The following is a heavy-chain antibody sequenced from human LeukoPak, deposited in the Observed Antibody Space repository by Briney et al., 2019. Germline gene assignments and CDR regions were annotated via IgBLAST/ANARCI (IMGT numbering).Heavy chain of an antibody. V-gene: IGHV3-7*01. CDR1: GFTFSDYW. J-gene: IGHJ5*02. D-gene: IGHD2-8*01. Sequence: PGGSLRLSCAASGFTFSDYWMSWVRQAPGKGLEWVASINQGGSEQFYVDSLKGRFTISRDNAKNSLFLHMNGLTVEDTAVYYCAANNWFDPWGQGTLVTVSS. CDR2: INQGGSEQ. CDR3: AANNWFDP.